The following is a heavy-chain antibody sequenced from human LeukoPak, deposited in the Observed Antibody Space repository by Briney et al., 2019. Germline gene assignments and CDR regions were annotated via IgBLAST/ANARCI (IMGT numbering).Heavy chain of an antibody. Sequence: GGSLRLSCAASGNYWMHWVRQAPGKGLVWVSHINGDGSWTTYADSVKGRFTISKDNAKNTVYLQMNNLRAEDTAVYYCVSFYETCWGRGTLVTVPS. CDR3: VSFYETC. V-gene: IGHV3-74*01. D-gene: IGHD2-2*01. CDR1: GNYW. J-gene: IGHJ4*02. CDR2: INGDGSWT.